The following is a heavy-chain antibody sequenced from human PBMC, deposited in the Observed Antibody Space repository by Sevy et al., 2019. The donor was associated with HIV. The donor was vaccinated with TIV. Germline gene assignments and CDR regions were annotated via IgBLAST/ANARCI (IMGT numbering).Heavy chain of an antibody. Sequence: GGSLRLSCAASGFTFSSFSMNWVRQAPGKTLEWISYISSSGSSIYYADSVKGRFSISRDNAKRSLYLQMNSLREEDTAVYYCARASSPYVGGDCLYAFNIWGQGTMVTVSS. J-gene: IGHJ3*02. D-gene: IGHD2-21*01. CDR1: GFTFSSFS. CDR2: ISSSGSSI. V-gene: IGHV3-48*02. CDR3: ARASSPYVGGDCLYAFNI.